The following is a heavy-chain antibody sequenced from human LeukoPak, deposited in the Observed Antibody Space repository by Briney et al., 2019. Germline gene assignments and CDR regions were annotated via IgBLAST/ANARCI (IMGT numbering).Heavy chain of an antibody. V-gene: IGHV3-23*01. CDR3: AKSIQGWLQYGQRRGYYFDY. CDR1: GFTFSSYA. J-gene: IGHJ4*02. D-gene: IGHD5-24*01. CDR2: ISGSDGST. Sequence: PPGGSLRLSCAASGFTFSSYAMSWVRQAPGKGLEWVSAISGSDGSTYYADSVKGRFTISRDNSKNTLYLQMNSLRAEDTAVYYCAKSIQGWLQYGQRRGYYFDYWGQGTLVTVSS.